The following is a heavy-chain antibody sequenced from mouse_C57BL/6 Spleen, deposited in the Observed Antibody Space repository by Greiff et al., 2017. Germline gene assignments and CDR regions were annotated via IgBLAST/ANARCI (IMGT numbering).Heavy chain of an antibody. V-gene: IGHV1-22*01. CDR2: INPNNGGT. J-gene: IGHJ1*03. CDR3: ARVDYGSSYWYFDV. D-gene: IGHD1-1*01. Sequence: EVQLQQSGPELVKPGASVKMSCKASGYTFTDYNMHWVKQSHGKSLEWIGYINPNNGGTSYNQKFKGKATLTVNKSSSPAYMELRSLTSEESAVYYCARVDYGSSYWYFDVWGTGTTVTVSS. CDR1: GYTFTDYN.